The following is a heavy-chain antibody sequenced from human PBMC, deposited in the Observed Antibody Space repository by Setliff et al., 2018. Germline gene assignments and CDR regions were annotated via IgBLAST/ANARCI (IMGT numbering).Heavy chain of an antibody. CDR2: ISSSSYI. CDR1: GFTFSSYS. D-gene: IGHD1-26*01. Sequence: GESLRLSCAASGFTFSSYSMNWVRQAPGKGLEWVSSISSSSYIYYADSVKGRFTISRDNAKNSLYLQMNSLRAEDTAVYYCARDLSGSYRVHAFDIWGQGTMVTVSS. J-gene: IGHJ3*02. V-gene: IGHV3-21*01. CDR3: ARDLSGSYRVHAFDI.